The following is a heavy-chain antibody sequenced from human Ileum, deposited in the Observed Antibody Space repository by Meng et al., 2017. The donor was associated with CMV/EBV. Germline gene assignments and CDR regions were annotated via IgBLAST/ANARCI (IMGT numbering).Heavy chain of an antibody. V-gene: IGHV4-4*07. CDR2: FYSSDTY. CDR1: GGSVNNYY. Sequence: QVQLQESGPGLVKPSKTLSLTCTVSGGSVNNYYWSWIRQSAGKGLEWIGRFYSSDTYNYHPSLDSRVTMSLDTSKNQFSLNLRSVTAADTATYYCARGPGASTREGFDYWGLGTLVTVSS. D-gene: IGHD1-26*01. J-gene: IGHJ4*02. CDR3: ARGPGASTREGFDY.